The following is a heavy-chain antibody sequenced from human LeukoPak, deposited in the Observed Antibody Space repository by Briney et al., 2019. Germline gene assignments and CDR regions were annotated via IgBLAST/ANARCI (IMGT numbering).Heavy chain of an antibody. CDR2: MNPNSGNT. CDR3: ARRTGTPLLFDL. V-gene: IGHV1-8*01. CDR1: GYTFTSFD. Sequence: ASVKVSCKASGYTFTSFDINWVRQATGQGLEWMGRMNPNSGNTGYAQKFQGRVTMTRNTSISTAYMELSSLRSEDTAIYYCARRTGTPLLFDLWGRGTLVTVSS. J-gene: IGHJ2*01. D-gene: IGHD1-1*01.